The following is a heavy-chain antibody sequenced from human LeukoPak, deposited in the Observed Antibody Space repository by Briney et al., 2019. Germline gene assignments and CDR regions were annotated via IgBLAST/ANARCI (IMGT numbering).Heavy chain of an antibody. CDR2: ILYDGVNK. CDR1: GFTFSTYG. CDR3: AKDRDSSGWYGSFDY. V-gene: IGHV3-30*18. Sequence: GGSLRLSCAASGFTFSTYGMHWVRQAPGKGLEWVAAILYDGVNKHYADSVKGRFTISRDNSKNTLYLQMNSLRAEDTAVYYCAKDRDSSGWYGSFDYWGQGTLVTVSS. D-gene: IGHD6-19*01. J-gene: IGHJ4*02.